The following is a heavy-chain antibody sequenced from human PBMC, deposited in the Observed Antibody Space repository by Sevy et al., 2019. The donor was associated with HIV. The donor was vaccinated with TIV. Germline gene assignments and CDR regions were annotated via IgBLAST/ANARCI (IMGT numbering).Heavy chain of an antibody. CDR2: IYYNGHI. J-gene: IGHJ4*02. D-gene: IGHD1-26*01. CDR1: GGSITSLY. CDR3: AGENAWGRGYS. V-gene: IGHV4-59*08. Sequence: SETLSLTCTVSGGSITSLYWNWIRQPPAKGLEWIATIYYNGHINYNPSLKSRVTLSLDTSKNQFSLRLSSVTAADTAMYYCAGENAWGRGYSWGQGTLVTVSS.